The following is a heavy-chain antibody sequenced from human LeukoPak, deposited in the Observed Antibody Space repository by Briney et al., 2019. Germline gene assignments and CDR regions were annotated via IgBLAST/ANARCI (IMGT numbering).Heavy chain of an antibody. Sequence: GRSLRLSCAASGFTFSSHWMTWVRQAPGKGLEWVANIKQGGSEKHYVDSVKGRFTISRDDAENSLYLQMNSLTVEGTAVYYCAREARGSGGKDYWGQGTLVTVSS. V-gene: IGHV3-7*05. D-gene: IGHD4-23*01. CDR2: IKQGGSEK. CDR1: GFTFSSHW. J-gene: IGHJ4*02. CDR3: AREARGSGGKDY.